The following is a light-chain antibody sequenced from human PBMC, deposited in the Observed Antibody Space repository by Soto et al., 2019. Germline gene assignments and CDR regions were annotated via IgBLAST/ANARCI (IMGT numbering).Light chain of an antibody. J-gene: IGKJ3*01. CDR1: QSIENF. Sequence: DIQLTQSPSSLSASVGDRVTITCRASQSIENFLNWYQQRPGKAPNLLIYAASRLKTGVPPRFIGSGVGTDFTLTISSLQPEDFATYYCQQTYITPLSTFGPGTKVDIK. V-gene: IGKV1-39*01. CDR2: AAS. CDR3: QQTYITPLST.